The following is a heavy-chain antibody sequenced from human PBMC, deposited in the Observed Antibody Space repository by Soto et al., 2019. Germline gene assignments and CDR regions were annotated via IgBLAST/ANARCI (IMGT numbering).Heavy chain of an antibody. D-gene: IGHD1-20*01. V-gene: IGHV1-3*05. CDR2: INAGNGNT. Sequence: QVQLVQSGAEEKKPGASVKVSCKASGYTFTSYAMHWVRQPPGQRLEWMGWINAGNGNTKYSQKFQGRVTITRGTSASTAYKELSSLRSEDTAVYYWGRGITLPTPLDYWGQGTLVTVSS. CDR3: GRGITLPTPLDY. J-gene: IGHJ4*02. CDR1: GYTFTSYA.